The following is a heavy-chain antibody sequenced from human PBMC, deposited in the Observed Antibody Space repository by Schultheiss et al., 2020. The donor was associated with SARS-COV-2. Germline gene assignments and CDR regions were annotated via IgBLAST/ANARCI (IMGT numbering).Heavy chain of an antibody. CDR2: IYYSGST. D-gene: IGHD3-3*01. J-gene: IGHJ5*02. CDR1: GGSFSGYY. V-gene: IGHV4-59*08. Sequence: SETLSLTCAVYGGSFSGYYWSWIRQPPGKGLEWIGSIYYSGSTNYNPSLKSRVTISVDTSKNQFSLKLSSVTAADTAVYYCARHTTYDFWSGYWAGWFDPWGQGTLVTVSS. CDR3: ARHTTYDFWSGYWAGWFDP.